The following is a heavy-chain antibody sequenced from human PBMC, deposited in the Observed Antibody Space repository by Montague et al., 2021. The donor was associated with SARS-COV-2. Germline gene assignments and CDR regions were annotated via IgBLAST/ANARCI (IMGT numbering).Heavy chain of an antibody. V-gene: IGHV3-7*03. CDR3: ARDEGYTYYDFWSGYFVY. D-gene: IGHD3-3*01. J-gene: IGHJ4*02. CDR2: INRDGSER. CDR1: KFTFSDYW. Sequence: SLRLSCAASKFTFSDYWMSWVRQDPGKGLEWLANINRDGSERYYVDSVKGRFTISRDNAKNSLYLQMNSLSAEDTAVYYCARDEGYTYYDFWSGYFVYWGQGTLITVSS.